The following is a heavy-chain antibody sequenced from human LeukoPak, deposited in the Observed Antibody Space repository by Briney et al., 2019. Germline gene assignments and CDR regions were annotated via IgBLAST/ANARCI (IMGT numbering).Heavy chain of an antibody. Sequence: ASVKVSCKVSGYTLTELSMHWVRQAPGKGLEWMGGFDPEDGETIYAQKFQGRVTMTEDTSTDTAYMELSSLRSEDTAVYYCVTTPRYCSGGSCYYFDYWGQGTLVTVSS. V-gene: IGHV1-24*01. J-gene: IGHJ4*02. D-gene: IGHD2-15*01. CDR1: GYTLTELS. CDR2: FDPEDGET. CDR3: VTTPRYCSGGSCYYFDY.